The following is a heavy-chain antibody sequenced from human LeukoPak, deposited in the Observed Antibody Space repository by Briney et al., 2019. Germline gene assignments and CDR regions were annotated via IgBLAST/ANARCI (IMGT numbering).Heavy chain of an antibody. J-gene: IGHJ4*02. CDR3: ARLPSGVAVAGTRDY. CDR2: IYYSGST. Sequence: SETLSLTCAVYGGSFSGYYWSWIRQPPGKGLEWIGYIYYSGSTNYNPSLKSRVTISVDTSKNQFSLKLSSVTAADTAVYYCARLPSGVAVAGTRDYWGQGTLVTVSS. V-gene: IGHV4-59*08. CDR1: GGSFSGYY. D-gene: IGHD6-19*01.